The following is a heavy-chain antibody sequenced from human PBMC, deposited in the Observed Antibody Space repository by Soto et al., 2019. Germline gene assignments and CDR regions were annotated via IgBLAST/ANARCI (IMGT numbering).Heavy chain of an antibody. CDR2: IKQDGSEK. CDR3: ARSDGGSCSH. V-gene: IGHV3-7*04. Sequence: PGGSLRLSCAASGLTFSSYWMSWVRQAPGKGLEWVANIKQDGSEKYYVDSVKGRFTISRDNAKNSLYLQMNSLRAEDTAVYYCARSDGGSCSHWGQGTLVTVS. J-gene: IGHJ1*01. CDR1: GLTFSSYW. D-gene: IGHD2-15*01.